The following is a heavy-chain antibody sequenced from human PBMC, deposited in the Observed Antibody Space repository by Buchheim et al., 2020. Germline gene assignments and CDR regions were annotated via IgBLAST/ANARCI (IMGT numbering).Heavy chain of an antibody. Sequence: EVQLLASGGGLVQPGGSLKISCAASGFRFTSYAMTWIRQAPGRGLEWVSSISGNGDRTYSADSVKGRFTISRDNSKNTLYLQMNSLRADDTAIYYCAKDPQPRVGLWYFDLWGRGTL. CDR1: GFRFTSYA. V-gene: IGHV3-23*01. CDR3: AKDPQPRVGLWYFDL. D-gene: IGHD3/OR15-3a*01. J-gene: IGHJ2*01. CDR2: ISGNGDRT.